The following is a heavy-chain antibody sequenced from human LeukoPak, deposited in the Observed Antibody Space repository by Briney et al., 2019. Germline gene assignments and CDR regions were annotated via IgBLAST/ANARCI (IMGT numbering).Heavy chain of an antibody. CDR1: GGSISSYF. CDR2: IYYSGST. Sequence: SETLSLTCTVSGGSISSYFWSWMRQPAGKGLEWIGYIYYSGSTNYNPSLKSRVTISVDTSKNQFSLKLSSVTAADTAVYYCARHGSVEMVDYWGQGTLVTVSS. D-gene: IGHD5-24*01. J-gene: IGHJ4*02. V-gene: IGHV4-59*08. CDR3: ARHGSVEMVDY.